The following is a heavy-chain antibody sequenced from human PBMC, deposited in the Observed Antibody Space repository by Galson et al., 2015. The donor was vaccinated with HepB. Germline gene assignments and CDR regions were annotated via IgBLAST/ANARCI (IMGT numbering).Heavy chain of an antibody. D-gene: IGHD3-10*01. CDR1: GFTFTSYA. CDR3: ARPRGDSFNMVRGLS. CDR2: ITGSSGLT. V-gene: IGHV3-23*01. Sequence: SLRLSCAASGFTFTSYAMSWVRQGPGRRLECVSTITGSSGLTNYADSVKGRFTVSRDNSKNTLFLQMSSLRVEDTGVYYCARPRGDSFNMVRGLSWGQGILVTVS. J-gene: IGHJ5*02.